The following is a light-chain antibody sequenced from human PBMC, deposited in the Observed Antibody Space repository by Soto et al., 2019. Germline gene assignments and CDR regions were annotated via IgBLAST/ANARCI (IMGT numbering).Light chain of an antibody. Sequence: QSALTQPASVSGSPGQSITISCTGTSSDVGGYNYVSWYQQHPGKAPKLMIYDVSNRPSGVSNRFSGSKSGNTASPTISGLQAEDEADYYCSSYTSSSTPLNVFGTGTKVTVL. CDR2: DVS. CDR3: SSYTSSSTPLNV. CDR1: SSDVGGYNY. V-gene: IGLV2-14*01. J-gene: IGLJ1*01.